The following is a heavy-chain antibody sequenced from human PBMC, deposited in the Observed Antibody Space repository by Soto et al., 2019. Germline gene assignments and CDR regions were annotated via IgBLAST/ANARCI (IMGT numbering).Heavy chain of an antibody. J-gene: IGHJ4*02. CDR2: IIPIFGTA. CDR3: ASDPGIVGATYYFDY. CDR1: GGTFSSYA. V-gene: IGHV1-69*06. D-gene: IGHD1-26*01. Sequence: SVKVSCKASGGTFSSYAISWVRQAPGQGLEWMGGIIPIFGTANYAQKFQGRVTITADKSTSTAYMELSSLRSEDTAVYYCASDPGIVGATYYFDYWGQGTLVTVS.